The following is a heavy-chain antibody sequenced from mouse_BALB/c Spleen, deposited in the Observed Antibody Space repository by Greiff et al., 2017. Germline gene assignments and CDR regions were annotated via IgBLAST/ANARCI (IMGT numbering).Heavy chain of an antibody. J-gene: IGHJ4*01. CDR3: ASSPDRPNDAMDY. Sequence: EVKVEESGGGLVQPGGSRKLSCAASGFTFSSFGMHWVRQAPEKGLEWVAYISSGSSTIYYADTVKGRFTISRDNPKNTLFLQMTSLRSEDTAMYYCASSPDRPNDAMDYGGQGTSVTVSS. CDR1: GFTFSSFG. V-gene: IGHV5-17*02. CDR2: ISSGSSTI.